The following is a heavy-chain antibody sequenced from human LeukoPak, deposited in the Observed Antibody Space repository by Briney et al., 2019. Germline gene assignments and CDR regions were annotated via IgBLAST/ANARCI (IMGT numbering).Heavy chain of an antibody. V-gene: IGHV3-74*01. CDR1: GFTFSSYA. Sequence: PGGSLRLSCAASGFTFSSYAMHWVRQAPGEGLVWVSRINSDGSTTNYADSVKGRFTISRDNAKNPLSLQMISLRAEDTAVYYCARGGFRGYYLDYWGQGTLVTVSS. J-gene: IGHJ4*02. CDR2: INSDGSTT. D-gene: IGHD3-10*01. CDR3: ARGGFRGYYLDY.